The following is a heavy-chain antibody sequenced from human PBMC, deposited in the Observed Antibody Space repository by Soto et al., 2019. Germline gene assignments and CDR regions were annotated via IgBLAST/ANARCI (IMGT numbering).Heavy chain of an antibody. Sequence: PSQTLSLTCAISGDSVSSNSAAWNWIRQSPSRVLEWLGRTYYRSKWYNDYAVSVKSRITINPDTSKNQFSLQLNYVTPEDTAVYYCARGVAVAGNFDSWGKGTLVNVYS. J-gene: IGHJ4*02. CDR1: GDSVSSNSAA. V-gene: IGHV6-1*01. D-gene: IGHD6-19*01. CDR2: TYYRSKWYN. CDR3: ARGVAVAGNFDS.